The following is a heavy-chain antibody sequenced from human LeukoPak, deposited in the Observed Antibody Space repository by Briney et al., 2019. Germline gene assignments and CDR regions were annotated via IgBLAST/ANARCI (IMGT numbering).Heavy chain of an antibody. D-gene: IGHD5-12*01. Sequence: ASVMVACKASGYTFTSYGISWVRQAPGQGLEWMGWISAYNGNTNYAQKLQGRVTMTTDTSTSTAYMDLRSLRSDDTAVDYCARGAYSGYYFDYWGQGTLVTVSS. V-gene: IGHV1-18*01. CDR3: ARGAYSGYYFDY. J-gene: IGHJ4*02. CDR1: GYTFTSYG. CDR2: ISAYNGNT.